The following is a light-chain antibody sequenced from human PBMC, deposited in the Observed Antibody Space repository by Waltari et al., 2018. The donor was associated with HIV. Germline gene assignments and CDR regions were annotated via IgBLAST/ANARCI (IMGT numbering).Light chain of an antibody. CDR3: QHHSTWRGFT. CDR2: GAS. J-gene: IGKJ3*01. CDR1: QSISTS. Sequence: EIVLTQSPATLSLSPGERATLSCRASQSISTSLACYQRKAGQAPRLLIFGASNKAAGIPVSFSGSGSGTDFSLTISSLEPDDFAVYYCQHHSTWRGFTFGAGTTVDFK. V-gene: IGKV3-11*01.